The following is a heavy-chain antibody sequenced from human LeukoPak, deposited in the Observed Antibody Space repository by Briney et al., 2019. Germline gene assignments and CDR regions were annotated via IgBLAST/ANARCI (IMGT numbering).Heavy chain of an antibody. CDR3: ARDAKLGYSYGQYYYYMDV. CDR1: GGSISSYY. CDR2: IYTSGST. Sequence: SETLSLTCTVSGGSISSYYWSWIRQPAGKGLEWIGRIYTSGSTNYNPALKSRVTMSVDTSKNQFSLKLSSVTAADTAVYYCARDAKLGYSYGQYYYYMDVWGKGTTVTVSS. J-gene: IGHJ6*03. D-gene: IGHD5-18*01. V-gene: IGHV4-4*07.